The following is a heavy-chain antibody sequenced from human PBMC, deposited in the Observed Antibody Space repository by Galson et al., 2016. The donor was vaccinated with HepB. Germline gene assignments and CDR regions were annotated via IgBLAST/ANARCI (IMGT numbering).Heavy chain of an antibody. V-gene: IGHV4-59*01. CDR3: ATHSSSWDNSYGLDV. D-gene: IGHD6-13*01. J-gene: IGHJ6*02. CDR1: DGSISSYY. Sequence: SETLSLTCTVSDGSISSYYWTWIRQTPEKGLEWIGYIFYPRSTNYNPSLKSRVTISLAVSKKQFSLHLNSVPASDSALYYCATHSSSWDNSYGLDVWGQGTTVIVSS. CDR2: IFYPRST.